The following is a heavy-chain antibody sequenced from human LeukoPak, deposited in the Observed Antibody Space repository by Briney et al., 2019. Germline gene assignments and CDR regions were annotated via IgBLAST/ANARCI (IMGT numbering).Heavy chain of an antibody. D-gene: IGHD3-22*01. V-gene: IGHV5-51*01. CDR3: ARLGGSTGPYYYDSSGYPFDY. CDR1: GYSFTSYW. J-gene: IGHJ4*02. Sequence: GESLKISCKGSGYSFTSYWIGWVRQMPGKGLEWMGIIYPGDSDTRYSPSFQGQVTISADKSISTAYLQWSSLKASDTAMYYCARLGGSTGPYYYDSSGYPFDYWGQGTLVTVSS. CDR2: IYPGDSDT.